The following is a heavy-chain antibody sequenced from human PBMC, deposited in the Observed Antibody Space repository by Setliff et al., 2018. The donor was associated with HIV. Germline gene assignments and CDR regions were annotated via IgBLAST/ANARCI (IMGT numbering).Heavy chain of an antibody. V-gene: IGHV3-23*01. CDR1: GFTFSSYA. Sequence: PGGSLRLSCAASGFTFSSYAMSWVRQTPGKGLEWVSFISSSAGSTYYSDSVKGRFTISRDNSKNMLYLQMNSLRDEDTAVYYCAREKFENGDYEFVSTFDSWGQGTLVTVSS. CDR2: ISSSAGST. CDR3: AREKFENGDYEFVSTFDS. J-gene: IGHJ4*02. D-gene: IGHD4-17*01.